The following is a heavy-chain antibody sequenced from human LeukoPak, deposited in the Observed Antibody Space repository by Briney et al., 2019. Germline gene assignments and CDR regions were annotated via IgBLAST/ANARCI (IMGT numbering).Heavy chain of an antibody. V-gene: IGHV4-59*12. D-gene: IGHD6-19*01. CDR2: IYYSGST. CDR1: GGSISSYY. J-gene: IGHJ4*02. CDR3: ARDSQWLLDY. Sequence: SETLSLTCTVSGGSISSYYWSWIRQPPGKGLEWIGYIYYSGSTNYNPSLKSRVTISVDTSKNQFSLQLNSVTPEDTAVYYCARDSQWLLDYWGQGTLVTVSS.